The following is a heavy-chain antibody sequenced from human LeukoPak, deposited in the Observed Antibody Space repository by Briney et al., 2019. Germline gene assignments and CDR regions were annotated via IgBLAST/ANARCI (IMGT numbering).Heavy chain of an antibody. Sequence: PGGSLRLSCAASGFTFSTYTMNWIRQAPGKGLEWVSSISSSSSYLYYSDSVKGRFTISRDNARNSLYLQMNSLRVDDTAAYYCARGMELVDYWGQGTLVTVSS. CDR3: ARGMELVDY. CDR1: GFTFSTYT. D-gene: IGHD1-26*01. CDR2: ISSSSSYL. J-gene: IGHJ4*02. V-gene: IGHV3-21*01.